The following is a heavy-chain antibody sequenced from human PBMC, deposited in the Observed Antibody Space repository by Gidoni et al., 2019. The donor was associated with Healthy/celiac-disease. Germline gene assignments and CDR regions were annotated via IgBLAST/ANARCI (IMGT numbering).Heavy chain of an antibody. CDR3: AREFLGDDSSGYYAYFDY. V-gene: IGHV4-59*01. J-gene: IGHJ4*02. D-gene: IGHD3-22*01. Sequence: QVQLQESGPGLVKPSETLSLTCTVSGGSISSYYWSWIRQPPGKGLEWIGYIYYSGSTNYNPSLKSRVTISVDTSKNQFSLKLSSVTAADTAVYYCAREFLGDDSSGYYAYFDYWGQGTLVTVSS. CDR2: IYYSGST. CDR1: GGSISSYY.